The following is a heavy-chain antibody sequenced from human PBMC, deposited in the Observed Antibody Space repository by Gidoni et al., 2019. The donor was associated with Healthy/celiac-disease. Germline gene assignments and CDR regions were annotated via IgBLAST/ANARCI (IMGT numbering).Heavy chain of an antibody. J-gene: IGHJ4*02. V-gene: IGHV3-33*01. Sequence: QVQLVESGGGVVQPGRSLRLSCAASGFTFSSYGMPWVRQAPGKGLEWVAVIWYDGSNKYYADSVKGRFTISRDNSKNTLYLQMNSLRAEDTAVYYCARGRGGYGDYSYYFDYWGQGTLVTVSS. CDR1: GFTFSSYG. CDR3: ARGRGGYGDYSYYFDY. CDR2: IWYDGSNK. D-gene: IGHD4-17*01.